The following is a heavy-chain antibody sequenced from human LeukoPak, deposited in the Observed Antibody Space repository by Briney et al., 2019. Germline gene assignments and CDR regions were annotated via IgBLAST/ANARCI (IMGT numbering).Heavy chain of an antibody. CDR2: ISYDGSNK. D-gene: IGHD3-9*01. J-gene: IGHJ6*02. V-gene: IGHV3-30*18. Sequence: GGSLRLSCAASGFTFSSYDMHWVRQAPGKGLEWVAVISYDGSNKYYADSVKGRFTISRDNSKNTLYLQMNSLRAEDTAVYYCAKDLPPPYYDILTGYPDVWGQGTTVTVSS. CDR1: GFTFSSYD. CDR3: AKDLPPPYYDILTGYPDV.